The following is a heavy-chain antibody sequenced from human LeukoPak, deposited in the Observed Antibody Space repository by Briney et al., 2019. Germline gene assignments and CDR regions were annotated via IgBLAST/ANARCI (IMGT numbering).Heavy chain of an antibody. CDR2: ISSSSSTI. D-gene: IGHD3-10*01. J-gene: IGHJ6*03. CDR3: ARRVSPFNYYMDV. Sequence: GGSLGLSCAASGFTFSSYSMNWVRQAPGKGLEWVSYISSSSSTIYYADSVKGRFTISRDNAKNSLYLQMNSLRAEDTAVYYCARRVSPFNYYMDVWGKGTTVTVSS. CDR1: GFTFSSYS. V-gene: IGHV3-48*01.